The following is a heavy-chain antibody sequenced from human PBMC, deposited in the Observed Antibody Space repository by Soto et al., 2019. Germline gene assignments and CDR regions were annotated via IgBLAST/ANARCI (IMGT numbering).Heavy chain of an antibody. J-gene: IGHJ4*02. CDR2: IYSDGNT. V-gene: IGHV3-66*01. CDR1: GFSISNSY. D-gene: IGHD3-10*01. CDR3: ARAVLLRFGELVD. Sequence: EVQLVESGGDLVPPGGSLRLSCAASGFSISNSYVTWVRQAPGKGLEWVSVIYSDGNTYYADSVKGRFTISRDNLRNTVSLQMNSLRAEDTAVYYCARAVLLRFGELVDWGQGTPVTVSS.